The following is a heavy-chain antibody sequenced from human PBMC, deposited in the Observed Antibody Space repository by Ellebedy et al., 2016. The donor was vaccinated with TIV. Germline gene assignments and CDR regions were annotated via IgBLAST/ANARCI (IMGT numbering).Heavy chain of an antibody. CDR2: INPNSGGT. D-gene: IGHD5/OR15-5a*01. Sequence: AASVKVSCKTSGYTFTSDLIHWARQAPGQGLEWMAWINPNSGGTNYAQKFQGRVTVTRDTSTSTAFLELSRLRSDDTAVYYCTRDLTNIVSGDYWGQGTLVTVSS. J-gene: IGHJ4*02. V-gene: IGHV1-2*02. CDR1: GYTFTSDL. CDR3: TRDLTNIVSGDY.